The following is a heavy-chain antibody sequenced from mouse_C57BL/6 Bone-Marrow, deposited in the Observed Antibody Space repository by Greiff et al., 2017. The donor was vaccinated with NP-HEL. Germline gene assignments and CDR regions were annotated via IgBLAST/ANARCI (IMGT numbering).Heavy chain of an antibody. CDR1: GYTFTSYW. CDR3: ATWRGSSSYYFDY. CDR2: IDPSDSYT. J-gene: IGHJ2*01. D-gene: IGHD1-1*01. Sequence: QVQLQQPGAELVMPGASVKLSCKASGYTFTSYWMHWVKQRPGQGLEWIGEIDPSDSYTNYNQKLKGKSTLTVDKSSSTAYMQLSSLTSEDSAVYYCATWRGSSSYYFDYWGQGTTLTVSS. V-gene: IGHV1-69*01.